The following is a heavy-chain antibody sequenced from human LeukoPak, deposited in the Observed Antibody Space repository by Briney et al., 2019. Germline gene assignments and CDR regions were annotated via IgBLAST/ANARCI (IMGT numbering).Heavy chain of an antibody. Sequence: ASVKVSRKASGYTFTSYAMHWVRQAPGQRLEWMGWINAGNGNTKYSQKFQGRVTITRDTSASTAYMELSSLRSEDTAVYYCARDYSGYYYDSSGYLAPHYFDYWGQGTLVTVSS. CDR2: INAGNGNT. D-gene: IGHD3-22*01. V-gene: IGHV1-3*01. CDR1: GYTFTSYA. J-gene: IGHJ4*02. CDR3: ARDYSGYYYDSSGYLAPHYFDY.